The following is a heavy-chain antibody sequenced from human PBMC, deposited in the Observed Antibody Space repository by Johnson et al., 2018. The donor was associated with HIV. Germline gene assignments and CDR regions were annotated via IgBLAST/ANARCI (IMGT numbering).Heavy chain of an antibody. D-gene: IGHD6-6*01. V-gene: IGHV3-30*04. CDR3: AKDVGGWELVLDAFDI. CDR2: ISYDGSNK. CDR1: GFTFSSYA. Sequence: QVQLVESGGGVVQPGRSLRLSCAASGFTFSSYAMHWVRQAPGKGLEWVAVISYDGSNKYYADSVKGRFTISRDNSKNTLYLQMNSLGAEDTAVYYCAKDVGGWELVLDAFDIWGQGTMVTVSS. J-gene: IGHJ3*02.